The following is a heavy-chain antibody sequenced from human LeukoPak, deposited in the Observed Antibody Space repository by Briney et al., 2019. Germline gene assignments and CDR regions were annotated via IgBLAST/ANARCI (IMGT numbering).Heavy chain of an antibody. V-gene: IGHV3-72*01. D-gene: IGHD6-13*01. CDR1: GFTFSDHY. J-gene: IGHJ4*02. CDR2: IRNKANSYTT. Sequence: GGSLRLSCAASGFTFSDHYMDWVRQAPGKGLEWVGRIRNKANSYTTEYAASVKGRFTISRDDSKTSLYLQMNSLKTEDTAVYYCVRAAVGKYFFGYWGQGTLVTVSS. CDR3: VRAAVGKYFFGY.